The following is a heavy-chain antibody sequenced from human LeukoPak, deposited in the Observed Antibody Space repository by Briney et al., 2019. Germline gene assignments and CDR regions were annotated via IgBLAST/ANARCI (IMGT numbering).Heavy chain of an antibody. CDR1: GGSISSGGYY. J-gene: IGHJ4*02. D-gene: IGHD4-11*01. V-gene: IGHV4-31*03. CDR3: ARGIQIYTVILDY. Sequence: SETLSLTCTVSGGSISSGGYYWNWIRQHPGKDLEWIGFIYYSGSTYYNPSLKSRVTISVDTSKNQFSLKLNSVTAADTAVYYCARGIQIYTVILDYWGQGTLVTVSS. CDR2: IYYSGST.